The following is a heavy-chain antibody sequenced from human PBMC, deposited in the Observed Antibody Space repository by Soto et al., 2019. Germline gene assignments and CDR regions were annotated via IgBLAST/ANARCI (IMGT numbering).Heavy chain of an antibody. V-gene: IGHV1-8*01. J-gene: IGHJ5*02. CDR2: MNPGSSDT. D-gene: IGHD3-16*01. CDR1: GYSFTNND. Sequence: ASVKVSCKASGYSFTNNDVSWVRQATGQGLEWMGWMNPGSSDTGYAQKFQGRVTMTRDISIATAYMELSSLRSDDTAIYYCARMATFGSLNWFDPWGQGTLVTVSS. CDR3: ARMATFGSLNWFDP.